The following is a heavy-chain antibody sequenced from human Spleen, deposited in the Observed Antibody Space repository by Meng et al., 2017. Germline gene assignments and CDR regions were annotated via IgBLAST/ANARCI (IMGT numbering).Heavy chain of an antibody. CDR2: ITGGGGVT. Sequence: VQLVESGGGVVQPGGSLSLSCAASGFTFNSFAMSWVRQTPGKGLEWVSAITGGGGVTYYADSVKGRFTISRDNSKNTLYLQMNSLRAEDTAVYYCGKRISGWYYMDYWGRGTLVTVSS. D-gene: IGHD6-19*01. J-gene: IGHJ4*02. CDR3: GKRISGWYYMDY. V-gene: IGHV3-23*04. CDR1: GFTFNSFA.